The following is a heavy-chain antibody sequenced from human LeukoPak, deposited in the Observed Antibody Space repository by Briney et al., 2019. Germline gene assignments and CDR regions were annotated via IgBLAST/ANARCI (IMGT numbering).Heavy chain of an antibody. Sequence: GGSLRLSCAASGFTFTSHGMNWVRQAPGKGLEWVSSISGSSSYIYYADSVKGRFTISRDNARNSLYLQMNSLRSDDTAVYYCARGAGYSYGYPGYWGQGTLVTVSS. V-gene: IGHV3-21*04. D-gene: IGHD5-18*01. CDR3: ARGAGYSYGYPGY. CDR2: ISGSSSYI. CDR1: GFTFTSHG. J-gene: IGHJ4*02.